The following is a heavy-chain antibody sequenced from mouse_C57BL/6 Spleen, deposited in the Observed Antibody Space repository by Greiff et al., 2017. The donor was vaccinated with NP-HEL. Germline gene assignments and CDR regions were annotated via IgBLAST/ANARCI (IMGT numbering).Heavy chain of an antibody. V-gene: IGHV1-55*01. Sequence: QVQLQQPGAELVKPGASVKMSCKASGYTFTSYWITWVKQRPGQGLEWIGDIYPGSGSTNYNEKFKSKATLTVDTSSSTAYMQLSSLTSEDSAVYYCARRKNHLRGFDYWGQGTTLTVSS. CDR3: ARRKNHLRGFDY. J-gene: IGHJ2*01. CDR1: GYTFTSYW. CDR2: IYPGSGST. D-gene: IGHD1-1*01.